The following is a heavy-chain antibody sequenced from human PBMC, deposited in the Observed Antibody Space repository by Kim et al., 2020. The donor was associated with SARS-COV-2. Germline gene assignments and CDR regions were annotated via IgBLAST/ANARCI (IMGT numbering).Heavy chain of an antibody. CDR1: GGSFSGYY. D-gene: IGHD3-9*01. Sequence: SETLSLTCAVYGGSFSGYYWSWIRQPPGKGLEWIGEINHSGSTNYNPSLKSRVTISVDTSKNQFSLKLSSVTAADTAVYYCARGPIFYYYYYGIDVWGQG. J-gene: IGHJ6*02. V-gene: IGHV4-34*01. CDR2: INHSGST. CDR3: ARGPIFYYYYYGIDV.